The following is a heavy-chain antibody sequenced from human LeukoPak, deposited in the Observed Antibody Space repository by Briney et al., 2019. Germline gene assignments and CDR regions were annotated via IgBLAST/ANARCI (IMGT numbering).Heavy chain of an antibody. J-gene: IGHJ5*02. V-gene: IGHV1-8*01. D-gene: IGHD3-3*01. CDR3: ARGDFWSGYSILPNWFDP. Sequence: ASVKVSCKASGYTFTSYDINWVRQATGQGLEWMGWMNPNSGNTGYAQKFQGRVTITADESTSTAYMELSSLRSEDTAVYYCARGDFWSGYSILPNWFDPWGQGTLVTVSS. CDR2: MNPNSGNT. CDR1: GYTFTSYD.